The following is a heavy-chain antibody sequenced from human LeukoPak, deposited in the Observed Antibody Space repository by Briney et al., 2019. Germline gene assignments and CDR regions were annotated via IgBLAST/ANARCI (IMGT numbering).Heavy chain of an antibody. V-gene: IGHV3-23*01. CDR3: ARDQGYSSGWYPDN. CDR1: GFTFSSYA. CDR2: ISGSGGST. J-gene: IGHJ4*02. Sequence: GGSLRLSCAASGFTFSSYAMSWVRQAPGKGLEWVSAISGSGGSTYYADSVKGRFTISRDNSKNTLYLQMNSLRAEDTAVYYCARDQGYSSGWYPDNWGQGTLVTVSS. D-gene: IGHD6-19*01.